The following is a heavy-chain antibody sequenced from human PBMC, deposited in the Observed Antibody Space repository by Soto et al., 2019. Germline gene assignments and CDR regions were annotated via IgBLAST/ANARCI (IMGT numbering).Heavy chain of an antibody. V-gene: IGHV1-69*13. CDR2: IIPIFGTA. Sequence: ASVKVSCKASGGTFSSYAISWVRQAPGQGLEWMGGIIPIFGTANYAQKFQGRVTITADESTSTAYMELSSLRSEDTAVYYCARIIGYCSSNSCYRRWGFDPWGQGTLVTVSS. D-gene: IGHD2-2*01. J-gene: IGHJ5*02. CDR3: ARIIGYCSSNSCYRRWGFDP. CDR1: GGTFSSYA.